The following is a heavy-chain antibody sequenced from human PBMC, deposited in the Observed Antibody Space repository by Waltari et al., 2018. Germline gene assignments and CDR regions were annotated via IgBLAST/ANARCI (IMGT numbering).Heavy chain of an antibody. D-gene: IGHD6-13*01. J-gene: IGHJ3*01. CDR3: ATYVGASVGTAAFDV. Sequence: QLHLQESGPGLVKPSETLSLTCSVSGGAITSNRHYWGGICRPPGKGLEWTGTISDSWATYSSPSHKSRVTISVDTSKNQFSLKLSSATAADTAVYYCATYVGASVGTAAFDVWGQGTMVTVSS. V-gene: IGHV4-39*01. CDR1: GGAITSNRHY. CDR2: ISDSWAT.